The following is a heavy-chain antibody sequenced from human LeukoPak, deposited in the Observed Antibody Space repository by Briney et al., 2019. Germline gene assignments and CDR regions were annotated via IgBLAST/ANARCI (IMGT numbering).Heavy chain of an antibody. CDR3: ARGHAPGSWLVDV. V-gene: IGHV3-23*01. Sequence: GGSLRLSCTASGFTFSSHAMNWVRQVPGKGLEWVSGVSSIDGNTFYAGSVEGRFTISRDNSKNTLNLQMNSLRAEDTAVYHCARGHAPGSWLVDVWGKGTTVTVSS. D-gene: IGHD3-10*01. CDR1: GFTFSSHA. J-gene: IGHJ6*04. CDR2: VSSIDGNT.